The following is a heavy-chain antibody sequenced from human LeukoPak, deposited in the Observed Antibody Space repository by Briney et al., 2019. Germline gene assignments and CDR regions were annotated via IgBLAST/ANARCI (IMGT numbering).Heavy chain of an antibody. CDR1: GFTLSRYW. D-gene: IGHD3-22*01. Sequence: GGSLRLSCAASGFTLSRYWMHWVRQAPGKGLVWVSRINGDGSTTSYADSVKGGFTISRDNAKNTLYLQMNSLRAEDTAVYYCATGNYYDSRGYYTFGHWGQGTLVTVSS. V-gene: IGHV3-74*01. CDR3: ATGNYYDSRGYYTFGH. J-gene: IGHJ1*01. CDR2: INGDGSTT.